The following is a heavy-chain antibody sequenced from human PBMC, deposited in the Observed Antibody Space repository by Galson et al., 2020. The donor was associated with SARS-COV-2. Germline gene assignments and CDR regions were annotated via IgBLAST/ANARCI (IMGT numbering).Heavy chain of an antibody. V-gene: IGHV3-30-3*01. CDR3: ASLPAAGNRAYYYYGMDV. CDR1: GFTFSSYA. J-gene: IGHJ6*02. Sequence: GESLKISCAASGFTFSSYAMHWVRQAPGKGLEWVAVISYAGSNKYYADSVKGRFTISRDNAKNSLYLQMNSLRAEDTAVYYCASLPAAGNRAYYYYGMDVWGQGTTVTVSS. D-gene: IGHD6-13*01. CDR2: ISYAGSNK.